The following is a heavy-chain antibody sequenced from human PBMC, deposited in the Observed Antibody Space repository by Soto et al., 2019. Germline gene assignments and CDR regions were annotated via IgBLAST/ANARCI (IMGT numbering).Heavy chain of an antibody. CDR1: GGPISSFY. Sequence: SETLSLTCTISGGPISSFYWNWIRQAPGKGLEWIGYIYYTGTTNYNPSLKSRITMSLDTSKDQFSLNLTSVTAADTAVYYCARSNWQFPFEYWGQGTLVTVSS. CDR3: ARSNWQFPFEY. CDR2: IYYTGTT. D-gene: IGHD2-8*01. V-gene: IGHV4-59*01. J-gene: IGHJ4*02.